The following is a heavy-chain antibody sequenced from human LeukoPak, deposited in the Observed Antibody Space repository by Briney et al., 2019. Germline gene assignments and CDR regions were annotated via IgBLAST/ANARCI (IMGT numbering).Heavy chain of an antibody. D-gene: IGHD1-26*01. CDR3: ARVLSGGYSYYYYGLDV. Sequence: GGSLRLSCAASGFTFSSYGMNWVRQAPGKGLEWVSYISNGGDTIHYADSVKGRFTISRDNAKNSLHLQMNSLRAEDTAVYYCARVLSGGYSYYYYGLDVWGQGTTVTVSS. J-gene: IGHJ6*02. CDR2: ISNGGDTI. CDR1: GFTFSSYG. V-gene: IGHV3-48*03.